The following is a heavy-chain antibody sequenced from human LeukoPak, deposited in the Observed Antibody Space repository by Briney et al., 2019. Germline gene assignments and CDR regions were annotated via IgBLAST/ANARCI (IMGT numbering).Heavy chain of an antibody. V-gene: IGHV3-15*01. D-gene: IGHD5-12*01. J-gene: IGHJ4*02. CDR2: IKSKTDGGTT. CDR3: TTRGSKKDIVATISFFDY. Sequence: GGSLRLSCAASGFTFSNAWMSWVRQAPGKGLEWVGRIKSKTDGGTTEYAAPVKGRFTISRDDSKKTLYLQMNSLKTEDTAVYYCTTRGSKKDIVATISFFDYWGQGTLVTVSS. CDR1: GFTFSNAW.